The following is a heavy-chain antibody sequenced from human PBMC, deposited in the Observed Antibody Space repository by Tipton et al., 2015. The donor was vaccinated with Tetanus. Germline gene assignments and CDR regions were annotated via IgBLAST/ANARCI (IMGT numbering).Heavy chain of an antibody. CDR1: GGSISSSSHY. D-gene: IGHD3-3*01. CDR3: ASSPITIFGVATN. J-gene: IGHJ4*02. CDR2: IYYSGST. Sequence: TLSLTCTVSGGSISSSSHYWGWIRQPPGKGLEWIGSIYYSGSTYYNPSLKSRVTISVDTSKNQFSLKLSSVTAADTAVYYCASSPITIFGVATNWGQGTLVTVSS. V-gene: IGHV4-39*01.